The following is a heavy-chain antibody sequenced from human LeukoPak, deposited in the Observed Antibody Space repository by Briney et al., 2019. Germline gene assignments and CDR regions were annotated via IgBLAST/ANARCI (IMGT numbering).Heavy chain of an antibody. D-gene: IGHD2-8*01. Sequence: PGGSLRLSCAASGFIFSSYGMHWVRQAPGKGLDGVALIWDDGNNKYYADSVKGRFTISRDNSKNTLYLQMNSLRAEDTAVYYCARDNGEWRLNWFDHWGQGTLVTVSS. CDR3: ARDNGEWRLNWFDH. V-gene: IGHV3-33*01. J-gene: IGHJ5*02. CDR2: IWDDGNNK. CDR1: GFIFSSYG.